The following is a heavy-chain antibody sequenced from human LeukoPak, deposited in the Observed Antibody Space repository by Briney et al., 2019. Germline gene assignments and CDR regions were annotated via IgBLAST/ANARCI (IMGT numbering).Heavy chain of an antibody. Sequence: GGSLRLSCAGSGFTFSSYWMNWVRQAPGKGLEWVAIIKKDGNEAFYVDSVKGRFTISRDNVENSLYLQMNSLRVEDTAVYYCMGGHGWLPENWGQGTLVTVSS. D-gene: IGHD3-22*01. V-gene: IGHV3-7*01. CDR1: GFTFSSYW. CDR3: MGGHGWLPEN. CDR2: IKKDGNEA. J-gene: IGHJ4*02.